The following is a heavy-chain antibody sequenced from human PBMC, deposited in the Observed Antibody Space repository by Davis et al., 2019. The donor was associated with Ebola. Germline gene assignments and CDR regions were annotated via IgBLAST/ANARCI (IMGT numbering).Heavy chain of an antibody. D-gene: IGHD6-13*01. J-gene: IGHJ6*02. CDR1: GYTFTSYG. CDR2: ISAYNGNT. Sequence: ASVKVSCKASGYTFTSYGISWVRQAPGKGLEWMGWISAYNGNTNYAQKLQGRVTMTTDTSTSTAYMELRSLRSDDTAVYYCARYPGMAAAGTGYYYGMDVWGQGTTVTVSS. V-gene: IGHV1-18*01. CDR3: ARYPGMAAAGTGYYYGMDV.